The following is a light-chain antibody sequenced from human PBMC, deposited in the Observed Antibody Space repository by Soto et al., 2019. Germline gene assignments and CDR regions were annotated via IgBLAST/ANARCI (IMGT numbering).Light chain of an antibody. CDR2: GAS. J-gene: IGKJ1*01. CDR1: QSVTTNY. CDR3: QQYDSSPPT. V-gene: IGKV3-20*01. Sequence: EIVLTQSPGTLSLSPGDRATLSCRASQSVTTNYLAWYQRKPGQAPRLLIYGASNRATDIPARFSSGGSGTDFTLTITRLEPEDFAVYYCQQYDSSPPTFGQGTKVEI.